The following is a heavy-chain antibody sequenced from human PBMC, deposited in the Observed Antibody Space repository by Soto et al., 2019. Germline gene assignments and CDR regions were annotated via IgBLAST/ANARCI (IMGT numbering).Heavy chain of an antibody. J-gene: IGHJ6*02. CDR2: IIPIFGTA. V-gene: IGHV1-69*01. Sequence: QVQLVQSGAEGKKPGSSVKVSCKASGGTFSSYAISWVRQAPGQGLEWMGGIIPIFGTANYAQKFQGRVTITADESTSTAYMELSSLRSEDTAVYYCARMSCSSTSCYSAYYYYGMDVWGQGTTVTVSS. CDR3: ARMSCSSTSCYSAYYYYGMDV. CDR1: GGTFSSYA. D-gene: IGHD2-2*01.